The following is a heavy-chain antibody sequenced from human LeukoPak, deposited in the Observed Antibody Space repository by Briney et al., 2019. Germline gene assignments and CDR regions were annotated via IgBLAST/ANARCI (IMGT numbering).Heavy chain of an antibody. Sequence: GGSLRLSCAASGFTSNYAWMSWVRQAPGKGLEWVANINGVGSEKYYVDSVKGRFTISRDNAKNSLYLQMNSLRVEDTAVYYCARVSGVGTVDYWGQGALVTVSS. CDR2: INGVGSEK. D-gene: IGHD1-26*01. CDR1: GFTSNYAW. CDR3: ARVSGVGTVDY. V-gene: IGHV3-7*03. J-gene: IGHJ4*02.